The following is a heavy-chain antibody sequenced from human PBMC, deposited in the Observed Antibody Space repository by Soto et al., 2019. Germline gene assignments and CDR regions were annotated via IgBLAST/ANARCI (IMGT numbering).Heavy chain of an antibody. D-gene: IGHD3-10*01. J-gene: IGHJ4*02. V-gene: IGHV3-74*01. Sequence: EVQLVESGGGLVQPGGSLRLSCAASGFTFSSYWMHWVRQAPGKGLVWVARINSDGSSISYADSVKGRFTISRDNAKNRLYLQMNSLRAEDTAVYYCAKRTSMSGNYYFDYWGQGVLVTVSS. CDR1: GFTFSSYW. CDR3: AKRTSMSGNYYFDY. CDR2: INSDGSSI.